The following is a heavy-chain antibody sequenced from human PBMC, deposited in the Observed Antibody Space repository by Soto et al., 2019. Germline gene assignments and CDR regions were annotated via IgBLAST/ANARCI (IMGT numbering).Heavy chain of an antibody. CDR1: HGSIISGGYS. CDR2: IFHTGAT. Sequence: PSETLCFTCTVAHGSIISGGYSWTWIRHHPGKGLEWIGYIFHTGATYYNRTLKSRVTISLDTSKNQFSLKMQSVTAADTAVYYCARLGHYYQSSGYLEYWGPGTPVTVSS. D-gene: IGHD3-22*01. J-gene: IGHJ4*02. V-gene: IGHV4-31*03. CDR3: ARLGHYYQSSGYLEY.